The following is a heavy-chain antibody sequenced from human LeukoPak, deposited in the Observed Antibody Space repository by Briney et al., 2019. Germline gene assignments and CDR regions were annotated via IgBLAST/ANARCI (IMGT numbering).Heavy chain of an antibody. J-gene: IGHJ4*02. D-gene: IGHD3-9*01. Sequence: GGSLRLSCAASGFTFSSYAMRWVRQAPGKGLEWVAVISYDGSNKYYADSVKGRFTISRDNSKNTLYLQMNSLRAEDTAVYYCARARDILTGYAYYFDYWGQGTLVTVSS. V-gene: IGHV3-30*01. CDR2: ISYDGSNK. CDR1: GFTFSSYA. CDR3: ARARDILTGYAYYFDY.